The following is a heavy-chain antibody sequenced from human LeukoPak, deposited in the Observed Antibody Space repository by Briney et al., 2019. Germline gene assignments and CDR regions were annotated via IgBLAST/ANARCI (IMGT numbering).Heavy chain of an antibody. D-gene: IGHD6-13*01. V-gene: IGHV6-1*01. CDR3: ARFLFRQQVEPFDY. J-gene: IGHJ4*02. CDR2: TYYRSKWYD. CDR1: GDSVSSKSAA. Sequence: SQTLSLTCAISGDSVSSKSAAWNWIRQSPSRGLEWLGRTYYRSKWYDDYAVSVRSRITINPDTSKNQFSLQLNSVTPEDTAVYYCARFLFRQQVEPFDYWGQGTLVTVSS.